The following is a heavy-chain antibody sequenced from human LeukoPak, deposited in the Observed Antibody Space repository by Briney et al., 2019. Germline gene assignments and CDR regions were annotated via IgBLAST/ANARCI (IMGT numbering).Heavy chain of an antibody. CDR2: IYYSGST. Sequence: PSETLSLTCTVSGGSISSYYWSWIRQPPGKGLEWIGYIYYSGSTNYNPSLKSRVTISVDTSKNQFSLKLSSVTAADTAVYYCASYSYYYDSSGYFDYWGQGTLVTVSS. V-gene: IGHV4-59*01. CDR1: GGSISSYY. D-gene: IGHD3-22*01. J-gene: IGHJ4*02. CDR3: ASYSYYYDSSGYFDY.